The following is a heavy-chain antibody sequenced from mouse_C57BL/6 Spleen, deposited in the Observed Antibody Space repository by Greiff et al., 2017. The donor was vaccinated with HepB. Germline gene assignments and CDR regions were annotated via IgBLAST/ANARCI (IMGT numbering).Heavy chain of an antibody. Sequence: VQLQQSGAELVKPGASVKFSCKASGYAFSSSWMNWVKQRPGKGLEWIGRIYPGDGDTNYTEKFKGKATLTADKSSSTAYMQLSSLTSEDSAVYCCTRNDYYGAGIAYWGQGTLVTVSA. CDR3: TRNDYYGAGIAY. J-gene: IGHJ3*01. V-gene: IGHV1-82*01. CDR2: IYPGDGDT. D-gene: IGHD1-2*01. CDR1: GYAFSSSW.